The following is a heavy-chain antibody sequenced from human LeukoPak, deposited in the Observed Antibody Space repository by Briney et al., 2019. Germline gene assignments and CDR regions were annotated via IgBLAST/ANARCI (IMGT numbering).Heavy chain of an antibody. CDR3: VKGNWGDC. CDR2: ISDSGNNT. V-gene: IGHV3-23*01. Sequence: GGSLRPSCATSGFIFSEYDMNWVRQIPGKGLEWVSSISDSGNNTYYADSVKGRFTLSRDNSKNTLYLQMNSLRVDDTAVYYCVKGNWGDCWGQGTLVTVSS. D-gene: IGHD7-27*01. J-gene: IGHJ4*02. CDR1: GFIFSEYD.